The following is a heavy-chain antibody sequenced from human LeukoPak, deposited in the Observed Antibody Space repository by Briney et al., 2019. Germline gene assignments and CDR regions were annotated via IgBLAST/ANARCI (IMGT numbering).Heavy chain of an antibody. V-gene: IGHV1-3*01. CDR1: GYTFTSYA. D-gene: IGHD6-19*01. CDR3: AREGSKAVAGPDY. Sequence: ASVKVSCKASGYTFTSYAMHWVRQAPGQRLEWMGWINAGNGNTKYSQKFQGRVTTTRDTSASTAYMELSSLRSEDTAVYYCAREGSKAVAGPDYWGQGTLVTVSS. J-gene: IGHJ4*02. CDR2: INAGNGNT.